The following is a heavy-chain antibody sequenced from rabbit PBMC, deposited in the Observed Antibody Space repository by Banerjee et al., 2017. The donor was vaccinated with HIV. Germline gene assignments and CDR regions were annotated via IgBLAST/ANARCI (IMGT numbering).Heavy chain of an antibody. V-gene: IGHV1S47*01. CDR2: ITYGGSA. D-gene: IGHD7-1*01. J-gene: IGHJ4*01. CDR1: GFSFNNKYV. CDR3: ARDLTGVTGWNFNL. Sequence: QEQLEESGGGLVQPEGSLTLTCTASGFSFNNKYVMCWVRQAPGKGLEWIGYITYGGSAYYASWVKGRFTISSHNAQNTLYLQLNSLTAADTATYFCARDLTGVTGWNFNLWGPGTLVTVS.